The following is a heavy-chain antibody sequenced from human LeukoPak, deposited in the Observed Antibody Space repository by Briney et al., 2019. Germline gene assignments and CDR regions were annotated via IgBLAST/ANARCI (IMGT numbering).Heavy chain of an antibody. V-gene: IGHV1-46*01. J-gene: IGHJ4*02. CDR2: INPSGSRT. Sequence: GASVKVSCKACGYTFTSYYMHWVRRAPGQGLEWMGIINPSGSRTSYAKKFQGRVTMTRDTSTSTVYMELSSLRSEDTAVYYCARTEMATIRSLDYWGQGTLVTVSS. D-gene: IGHD5-24*01. CDR3: ARTEMATIRSLDY. CDR1: GYTFTSYY.